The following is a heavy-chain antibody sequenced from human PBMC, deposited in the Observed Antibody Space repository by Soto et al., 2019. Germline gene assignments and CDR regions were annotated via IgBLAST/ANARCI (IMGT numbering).Heavy chain of an antibody. CDR1: GDSVSSNSAG. D-gene: IGHD3-10*01. V-gene: IGHV6-1*01. Sequence: SQTLSLTCAISGDSVSSNSAGWNWIRQSPSRGLEWLGRTYYRSKWYIDYALSVKSRITINPDTSRNQFSLQLNSVTPEDAAVYYCARDLSSGSRVQTLDYWGQGTLVTVSS. J-gene: IGHJ4*02. CDR3: ARDLSSGSRVQTLDY. CDR2: TYYRSKWYI.